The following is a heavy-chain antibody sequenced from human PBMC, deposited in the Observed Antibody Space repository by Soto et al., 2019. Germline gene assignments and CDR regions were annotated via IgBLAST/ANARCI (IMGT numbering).Heavy chain of an antibody. CDR2: ISGSGGT. J-gene: IGHJ3*02. Sequence: EVQLLESGGGLVQPGGSLRLSCAASGFTISNYAMSWARQAPGKGLEWVSSISGSGGTYYADSVKGRSTISRDSSKNTMYQQMNSLRAEDTAVYYSAKDQYDSDVYHWFADIWGPGTMLTVSS. CDR3: AKDQYDSDVYHWFADI. CDR1: GFTISNYA. V-gene: IGHV3-23*01. D-gene: IGHD3-22*01.